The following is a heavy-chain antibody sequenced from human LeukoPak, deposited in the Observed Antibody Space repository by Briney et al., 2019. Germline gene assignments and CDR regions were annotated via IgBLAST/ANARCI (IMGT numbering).Heavy chain of an antibody. V-gene: IGHV3-7*01. D-gene: IGHD2/OR15-2a*01. J-gene: IGHJ4*02. CDR3: ASLIPEYDPIDY. Sequence: GGSLRLSCAASGFTFSSYWMSWVRQAPGKGLEWVANIKQDGSEEYYVDSVKGRFTISRDNAKNSLYLQMNSLRAEDTAVYYCASLIPEYDPIDYWGQGTLVTVSS. CDR2: IKQDGSEE. CDR1: GFTFSSYW.